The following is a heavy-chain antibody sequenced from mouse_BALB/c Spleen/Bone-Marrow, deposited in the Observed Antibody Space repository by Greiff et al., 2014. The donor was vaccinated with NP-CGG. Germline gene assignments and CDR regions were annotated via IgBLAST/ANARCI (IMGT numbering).Heavy chain of an antibody. CDR1: GYSITSDYA. CDR2: ISYSGST. D-gene: IGHD2-3*01. V-gene: IGHV3-2*02. J-gene: IGHJ2*01. CDR3: ARNGYYYYFDY. Sequence: ELGPGLVKPSQSLSLTCTVTGYSITSDYAWNWIRQFPGNKLEWMGYISYSGSTSYNPSLKSRISITRDTSKNQFFLQLNSVTTEDTATYYCARNGYYYYFDYWGQGTTLTVSS.